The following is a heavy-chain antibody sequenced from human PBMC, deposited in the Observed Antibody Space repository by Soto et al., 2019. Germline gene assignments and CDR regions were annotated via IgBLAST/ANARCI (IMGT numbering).Heavy chain of an antibody. D-gene: IGHD2-15*01. CDR2: ISGGGGST. CDR1: GFTFSTHA. Sequence: EVQVLESGGGLVQPGGSLRLSCAASGFTFSTHAMSWVRQAPGKGLEWVSGISGGGGSTYYADSVKGRFTISRDNSKNTLYLQRNSLRAEVTAVYYCAKADLRGYCTGGSCYSLDYWGQGTLVTVSS. J-gene: IGHJ4*02. CDR3: AKADLRGYCTGGSCYSLDY. V-gene: IGHV3-23*01.